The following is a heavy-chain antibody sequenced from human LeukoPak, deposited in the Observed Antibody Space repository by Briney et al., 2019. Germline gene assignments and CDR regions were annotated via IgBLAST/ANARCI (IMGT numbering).Heavy chain of an antibody. Sequence: SETLSLTCTVSVGSVSSGSYYWTWIRQPPGKGLEWIGYIYYSGSTNYNPSLKSRVTISLDTSKNHFSLKLSPMTAADTAVYYCARRSVGGGERFDYWGQGILVTVSS. D-gene: IGHD3-16*01. CDR1: VGSVSSGSYY. CDR2: IYYSGST. CDR3: ARRSVGGGERFDY. V-gene: IGHV4-61*03. J-gene: IGHJ4*02.